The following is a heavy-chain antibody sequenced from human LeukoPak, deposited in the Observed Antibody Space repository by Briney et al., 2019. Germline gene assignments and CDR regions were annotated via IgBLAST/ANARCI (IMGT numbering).Heavy chain of an antibody. D-gene: IGHD4-23*01. Sequence: GGSLRLSCVASGFTFYSYAMNWVRQAPGKGLEWVSGISGSGDSTDYADSVKGRFTISRDNSKNTVHLQMNSLRVDDTAVYYCAKGSTVVTTYFDYWGQGTLVTVSS. J-gene: IGHJ4*02. CDR1: GFTFYSYA. CDR3: AKGSTVVTTYFDY. CDR2: ISGSGDST. V-gene: IGHV3-23*01.